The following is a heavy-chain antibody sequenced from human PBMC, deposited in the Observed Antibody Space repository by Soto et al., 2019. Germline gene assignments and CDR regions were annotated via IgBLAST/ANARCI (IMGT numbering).Heavy chain of an antibody. CDR3: ARDLRAAGRPGMDV. J-gene: IGHJ6*02. CDR1: GYTFTSYD. Sequence: ASVKVSCKASGYTFTSYDINWVRQATGQGLEWMGWMNPNSGNTGYAQKFQGRVTMTRNTSISTAYMELSSLRSEDTAMYYCARDLRAAGRPGMDVWGQGTTVTVSS. CDR2: MNPNSGNT. V-gene: IGHV1-8*01. D-gene: IGHD6-13*01.